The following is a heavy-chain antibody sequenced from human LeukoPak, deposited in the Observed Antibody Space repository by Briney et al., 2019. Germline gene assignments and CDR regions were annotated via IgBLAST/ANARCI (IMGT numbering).Heavy chain of an antibody. D-gene: IGHD2-15*01. Sequence: PSETLSLTCTVSGGSISRYYWSWIRQPPGKGLEWIGYIYYSGSTNYNPSLKSRVTISVDTSKNQFSLKLSSVTAADTAVYYCARAGILYANWFDPWGQGTLVTVSS. CDR2: IYYSGST. CDR3: ARAGILYANWFDP. J-gene: IGHJ5*02. CDR1: GGSISRYY. V-gene: IGHV4-59*01.